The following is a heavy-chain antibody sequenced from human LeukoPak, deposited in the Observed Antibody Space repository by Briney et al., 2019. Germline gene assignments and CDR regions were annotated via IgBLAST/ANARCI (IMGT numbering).Heavy chain of an antibody. J-gene: IGHJ5*02. Sequence: SETLSLTCAVYGGSFSGYYWSWIRQPPGKGLEWIGYIYYSGSTNYNPSLKSRVTISVDTSKNQFSLKLSSVTAADTAVYYCARAPIGSGFDPWGQGTLVTVSS. CDR3: ARAPIGSGFDP. V-gene: IGHV4-59*01. D-gene: IGHD2-21*01. CDR2: IYYSGST. CDR1: GGSFSGYY.